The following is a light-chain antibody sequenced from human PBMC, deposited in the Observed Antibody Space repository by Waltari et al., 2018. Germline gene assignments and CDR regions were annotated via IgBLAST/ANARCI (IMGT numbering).Light chain of an antibody. Sequence: QSALTQPASVSGSPGQSITISCTGTNSDVGGYNYVSWYQQHPGKAPKPMIFDVPNRPSGVINRLSGSNSGNTASLPLSGLEAGDEADYYCSSYTSSSTPVFGGGTKLTVL. CDR1: NSDVGGYNY. CDR3: SSYTSSSTPV. J-gene: IGLJ3*02. CDR2: DVP. V-gene: IGLV2-14*03.